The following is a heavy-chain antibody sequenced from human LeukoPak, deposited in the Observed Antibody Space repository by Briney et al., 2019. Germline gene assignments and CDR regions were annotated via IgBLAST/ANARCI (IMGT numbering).Heavy chain of an antibody. D-gene: IGHD6-19*01. CDR2: INPSAGST. CDR1: GYTFISHY. V-gene: IGHV1-46*01. J-gene: IGHJ4*02. CDR3: ARGGSGWYVDY. Sequence: ASVKVSCKASGYTFISHYMHWMRQAPGQGLEWMGIINPSAGSTSYAQEFQGRVTMTRDTSTSTVYMELSSLRFEDTAVYYCARGGSGWYVDYWGQGTLVTVSS.